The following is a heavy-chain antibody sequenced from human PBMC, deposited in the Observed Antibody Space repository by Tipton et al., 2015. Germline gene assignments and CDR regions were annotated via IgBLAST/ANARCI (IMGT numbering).Heavy chain of an antibody. Sequence: TLSLTCTVSGGSFSDYYWGWIRQPPGKGLEWIGNMFYSGSAYYNPALNSRVTISVDTSENQFSLRLSSVTAADTAVYYCARLGGVVVGVAATTRFTTPDFWFDSWGQGTLVTVSS. CDR3: ARLGGVVVGVAATTRFTTPDFWFDS. CDR2: MFYSGSA. J-gene: IGHJ5*01. CDR1: GGSFSDYY. V-gene: IGHV4-39*01. D-gene: IGHD2-15*01.